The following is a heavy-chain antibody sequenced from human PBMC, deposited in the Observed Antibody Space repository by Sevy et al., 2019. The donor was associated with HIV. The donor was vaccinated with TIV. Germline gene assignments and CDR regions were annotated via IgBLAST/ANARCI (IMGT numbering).Heavy chain of an antibody. Sequence: ASVKVSCKVSGYTLTELSMHWVRQAPGKGLEWMGGFDPEDGETIYAQKFQGRVTMTEDTSTDTAYMELSSLRSEDTVVYYCATAADIVATIFDYWGQGTLVTVSS. CDR1: GYTLTELS. J-gene: IGHJ4*02. CDR2: FDPEDGET. CDR3: ATAADIVATIFDY. D-gene: IGHD5-12*01. V-gene: IGHV1-24*01.